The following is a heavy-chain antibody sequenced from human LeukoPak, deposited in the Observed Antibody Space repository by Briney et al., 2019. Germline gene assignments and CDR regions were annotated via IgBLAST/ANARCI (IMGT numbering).Heavy chain of an antibody. CDR1: GFTVSSNY. CDR3: ARDRRSGSYSFDY. CDR2: IYSGGST. D-gene: IGHD1-26*01. J-gene: IGHJ4*02. V-gene: IGHV3-66*01. Sequence: PGGSLRLSCAASGFTVSSNYMSWVRQAPGKGLEWVSVIYSGGSTYYADSVKGRFTISRDNSKNTLYLQMNSLRAEDTAVYYCARDRRSGSYSFDYWGQGTLVTVSS.